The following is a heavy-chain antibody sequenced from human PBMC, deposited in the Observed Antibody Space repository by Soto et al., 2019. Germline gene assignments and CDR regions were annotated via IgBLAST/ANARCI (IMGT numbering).Heavy chain of an antibody. CDR3: ARDRKDYYDSSGYYYGPLWYFDL. CDR2: IYYSGST. CDR1: GGSISSYY. Sequence: ETLSLTCTVSGGSISSYYWSWIRQPPGKGLEWIGYIYYSGSTNYNPSLKSRVTISVDTSKNQFSLKLSSVTAADTAVYYCARDRKDYYDSSGYYYGPLWYFDLWGRGTLVTVSS. V-gene: IGHV4-59*01. D-gene: IGHD3-22*01. J-gene: IGHJ2*01.